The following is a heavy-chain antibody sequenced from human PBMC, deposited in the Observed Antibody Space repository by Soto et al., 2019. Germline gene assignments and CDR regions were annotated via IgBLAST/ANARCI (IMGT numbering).Heavy chain of an antibody. CDR2: ISAYNGNT. D-gene: IGHD2-2*01. J-gene: IGHJ5*02. Sequence: ASVKVSCKASGYTFTSYAMHWVRQAPGQRLEWMGWISAYNGNTNYAQKLQGRVTMTTDTSTSTAYMELRSLRSDDTAVYYCAREGYCSSTSCYGNWFDPWGQGTLVTVSS. CDR1: GYTFTSYA. CDR3: AREGYCSSTSCYGNWFDP. V-gene: IGHV1-18*01.